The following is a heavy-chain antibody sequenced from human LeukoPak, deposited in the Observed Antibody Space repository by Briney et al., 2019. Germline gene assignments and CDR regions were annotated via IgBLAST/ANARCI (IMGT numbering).Heavy chain of an antibody. CDR1: GYTFTSYY. CDR2: INPSGGSS. V-gene: IGHV1-46*03. Sequence: ASVKVSCKASGYTFTSYYMHWVRQAPGQGLEWMGIINPSGGSSSYAQKFQGRVTMTRDTSTSTVYMELSSLRSEDTAVYYCVREGGEDYDSSGYYLVYWGQGTLVTVSS. D-gene: IGHD3-22*01. CDR3: VREGGEDYDSSGYYLVY. J-gene: IGHJ4*02.